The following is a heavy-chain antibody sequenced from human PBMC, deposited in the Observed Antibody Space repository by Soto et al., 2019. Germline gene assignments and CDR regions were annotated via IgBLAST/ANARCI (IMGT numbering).Heavy chain of an antibody. CDR2: TTDDGGRT. Sequence: EVQLLESGGGLVQPGGSLRLSCTASGFSFSSYAMTWVRQAPGKGLEWVSSTTDDGGRTFYADSVKGRFTISRDNYYVGRTQKNHAKNARFIIAEDNTNNGGVSKGNARRAEGKAAYFGARGGGFGKGAYYNVAYWGQGTLVTVSS. D-gene: IGHD2-21*01. CDR1: GFSFSSYA. J-gene: IGHJ4*02. V-gene: IGHV3-23*01. CDR3: TNNGGVSKGNARRAEGKAAYFGARGGGFGKGAYYNVAY.